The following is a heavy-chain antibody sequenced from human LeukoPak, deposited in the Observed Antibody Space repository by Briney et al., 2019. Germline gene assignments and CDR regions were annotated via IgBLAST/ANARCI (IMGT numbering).Heavy chain of an antibody. CDR3: ARVSGPGMNEYYHL. Sequence: GGSLRLSCAASGFTFSDYYMSWIRQAPGKGLVWVSRINDDGSFRRYANSVKGRFTISRDNAKNTLFLQMDSLRAEDTAVYYCARVSGPGMNEYYHLWGQGTLVTVSS. V-gene: IGHV3-74*01. J-gene: IGHJ1*01. D-gene: IGHD3-10*01. CDR2: INDDGSFR. CDR1: GFTFSDYY.